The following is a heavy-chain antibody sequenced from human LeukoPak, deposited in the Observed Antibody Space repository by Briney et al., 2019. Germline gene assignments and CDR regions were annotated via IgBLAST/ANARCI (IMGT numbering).Heavy chain of an antibody. V-gene: IGHV3-23*01. CDR1: GFTFSSYA. CDR2: ISGSGGST. J-gene: IGHJ4*02. CDR3: ANVRARGYYHFDY. Sequence: GGSLRHTCAASGFTFSSYAMSWVRQAPGKGLEWVSAISGSGGSTYYADSVKGRFTISRDNSKNTLYLQMNSLRAEDTAVYYCANVRARGYYHFDYWGQGTLVTVSS. D-gene: IGHD3-22*01.